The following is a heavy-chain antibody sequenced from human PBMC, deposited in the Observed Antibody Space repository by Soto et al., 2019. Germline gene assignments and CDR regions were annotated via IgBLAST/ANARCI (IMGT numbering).Heavy chain of an antibody. V-gene: IGHV1-18*01. J-gene: IGHJ6*02. D-gene: IGHD2-15*01. CDR3: ARVVVAATSPIYYYYGMDV. CDR2: ISAYNGNT. CDR1: GYTFTSYG. Sequence: ASVKVSCKASGYTFTSYGISCVRQSPGQGLEWMGWISAYNGNTNYAQKLQGRVTMTTDTSTSTAYMELRSLRSDDTAVYYCARVVVAATSPIYYYYGMDVWGQGTTVTVSS.